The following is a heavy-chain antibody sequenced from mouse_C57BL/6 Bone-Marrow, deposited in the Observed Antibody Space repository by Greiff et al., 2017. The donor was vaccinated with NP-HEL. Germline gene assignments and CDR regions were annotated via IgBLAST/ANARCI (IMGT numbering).Heavy chain of an antibody. CDR3: ARGEWLLQASMDY. J-gene: IGHJ4*01. CDR1: GYTFTSYW. CDR2: IYPGSGST. D-gene: IGHD2-3*01. Sequence: VQLQQPGAELVKPGASVKMSCKASGYTFTSYWITWVKQRPGQGLEWIGDIYPGSGSTNYNEKFKSKATLTVDTSSSTAYMQLSSLTSEDSAVYYCARGEWLLQASMDYWGQGTSVTVSS. V-gene: IGHV1-55*01.